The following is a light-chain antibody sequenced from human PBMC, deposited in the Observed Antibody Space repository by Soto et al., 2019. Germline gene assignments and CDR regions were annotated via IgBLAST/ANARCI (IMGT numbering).Light chain of an antibody. Sequence: EIVLTQSPGTLSLSPGERATLSCRVSQSVSSSYLAWYQQKPGQAPRLLISGASTRATGIPDRFSGSGSGTDFTLTISGLEPEDFAVYYCQQYGSSPLTFGGGTKVEIK. CDR3: QQYGSSPLT. V-gene: IGKV3-20*01. CDR2: GAS. CDR1: QSVSSSY. J-gene: IGKJ4*01.